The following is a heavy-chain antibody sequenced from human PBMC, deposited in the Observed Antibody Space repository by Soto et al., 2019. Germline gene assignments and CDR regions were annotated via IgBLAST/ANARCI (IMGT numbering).Heavy chain of an antibody. CDR1: GFIVNSNF. CDR3: ARHQSNDYFLYGMDV. J-gene: IGHJ6*02. V-gene: IGHV3-53*02. CDR2: IHSDGNR. Sequence: DVQVLETGGGLIQPGGSLRLSCAASGFIVNSNFISWVRQAPGMGLEWVSIIHSDGNRYSADSVKGRFTISRDNFNNTVDLQMNSLRAEDTAVYNCARHQSNDYFLYGMDVLGQGNTVTVSS.